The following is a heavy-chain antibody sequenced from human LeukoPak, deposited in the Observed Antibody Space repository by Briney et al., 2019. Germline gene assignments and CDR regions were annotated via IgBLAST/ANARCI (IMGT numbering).Heavy chain of an antibody. J-gene: IGHJ4*02. CDR1: GYTFTSYG. D-gene: IGHD3-10*01. CDR2: ISAYNGNT. Sequence: GASVKVSCKASGYTFTSYGISWVRQAPGQGLEWMGWISAYNGNTNYAQRLQGRVTMTTDTSTSTAYMELRSLRSDDTAVYYCARDWKGGGSGNFWYWGQGTLVTVSS. CDR3: ARDWKGGGSGNFWY. V-gene: IGHV1-18*01.